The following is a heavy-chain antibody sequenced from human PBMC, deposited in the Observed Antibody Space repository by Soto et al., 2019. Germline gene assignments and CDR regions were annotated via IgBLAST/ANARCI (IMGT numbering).Heavy chain of an antibody. Sequence: QVQLQESGPGLVKPSQTLSLTCTVSGGSISSGGYYWSWIRQHPGKGLEWIGYIYYSGSTYYNPSFKSRVTISVDTSKNQFSLKLSSVTAADTAVYYCARGLQNYFWSGYYYYYYGMDVWGQGTTVTVSS. CDR3: ARGLQNYFWSGYYYYYYGMDV. J-gene: IGHJ6*02. V-gene: IGHV4-31*03. CDR2: IYYSGST. D-gene: IGHD3-3*01. CDR1: GGSISSGGYY.